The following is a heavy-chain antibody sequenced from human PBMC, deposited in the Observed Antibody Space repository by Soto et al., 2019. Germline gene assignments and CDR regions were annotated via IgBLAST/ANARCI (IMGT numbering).Heavy chain of an antibody. D-gene: IGHD3-22*01. J-gene: IGHJ4*02. V-gene: IGHV3-23*01. CDR1: GFSFSSYA. CDR2: ISGSGGST. Sequence: EVQLLESGGGLVQPGGSLRLSCAASGFSFSSYAMSWVRQAPGKGLEWVSAISGSGGSTYYADSVKGRFTISRDNSKNTLYLQMNSLRAEYTAVYYCAKESSYYYDSSGYSFDWGQGTLVTVSS. CDR3: AKESSYYYDSSGYSFD.